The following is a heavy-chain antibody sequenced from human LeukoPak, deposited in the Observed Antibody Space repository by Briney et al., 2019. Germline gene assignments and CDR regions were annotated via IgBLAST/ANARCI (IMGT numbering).Heavy chain of an antibody. CDR2: IFYSGST. V-gene: IGHV4-59*01. D-gene: IGHD4-11*01. Sequence: KPSETLSLTCTVSGGSINNYYWTWIRQPPGKGLEWIGSIFYSGSTNYNPSLKSRVIISVDTSKNQFSLKLTSVTAADTAFYYCAREDYSGGNNWFDFWGQGTLVTVSS. J-gene: IGHJ5*01. CDR3: AREDYSGGNNWFDF. CDR1: GGSINNYY.